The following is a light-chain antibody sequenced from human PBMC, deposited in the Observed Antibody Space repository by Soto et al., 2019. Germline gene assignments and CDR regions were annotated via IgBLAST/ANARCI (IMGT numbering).Light chain of an antibody. Sequence: IQMTKSPSTWSAYVGDGLTLTCRASQTVRRWLAWYQQKPGKAPNLLIYDVSSLESGVPSRFSGSGSGTEFTLTISSLQPDDSATYYCQQYISYRTFGQGTKVDIK. CDR1: QTVRRW. CDR3: QQYISYRT. J-gene: IGKJ1*01. V-gene: IGKV1-5*01. CDR2: DVS.